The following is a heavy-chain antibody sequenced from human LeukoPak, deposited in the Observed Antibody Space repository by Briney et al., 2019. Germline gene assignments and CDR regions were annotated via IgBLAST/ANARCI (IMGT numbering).Heavy chain of an antibody. CDR1: GYTFTSYY. V-gene: IGHV1-46*01. CDR3: ARTTGYYDFWRVYYYYGMDV. J-gene: IGHJ6*02. Sequence: ASVKVSCKASGYTFTSYYMHWVRQAPGQGLEWMGIINPSGGSASYAQKFQGRVTMTRDTSTSTVYMELSGLRSEDTAVYYCARTTGYYDFWRVYYYYGMDVWGQGTTVTVS. D-gene: IGHD3-3*01. CDR2: INPSGGSA.